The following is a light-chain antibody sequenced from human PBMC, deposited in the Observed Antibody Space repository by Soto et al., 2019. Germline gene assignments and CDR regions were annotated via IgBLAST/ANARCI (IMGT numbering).Light chain of an antibody. CDR2: EAS. J-gene: IGLJ2*01. V-gene: IGLV2-23*01. CDR3: CSYAGSRTNV. CDR1: SSNVGRYIL. Sequence: QSVLTQPASVSGSPGQSITISCTGTSSNVGRYILVSWYQQHPGKAPKLMIYEASKRPSGVSNRFSGSKSGNTASLTISGLQAEDEADYYCCSYAGSRTNVFGGGTKVTVL.